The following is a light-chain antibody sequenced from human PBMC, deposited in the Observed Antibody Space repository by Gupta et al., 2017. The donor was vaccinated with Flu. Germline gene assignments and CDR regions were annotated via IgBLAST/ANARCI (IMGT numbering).Light chain of an antibody. J-gene: IGLJ3*02. Sequence: QSVLTQPPSVSGAPGPRVTLSCTGRSFNIGARYDVHWYQHLSGTAPKLLIFVNSNRPSGVPDRFSGSKSGTSASLAITVLQAEDEADYYCQSYDSSLSGWGFGGGTKLTVL. CDR3: QSYDSSLSGWG. CDR1: SFNIGARYD. V-gene: IGLV1-40*01. CDR2: VNS.